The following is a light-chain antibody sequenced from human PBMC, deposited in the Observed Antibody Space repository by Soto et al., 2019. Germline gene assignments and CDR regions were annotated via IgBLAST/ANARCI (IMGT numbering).Light chain of an antibody. Sequence: EIVLTQSPGTLSLSPGERATLSCRASQSISSKFFAWYQQKPGQAPRLLIYGASARATGIPDRFSGSGSGTDITLTISRLEPEDFAVYYCQQYDASRTFGQGTKVEMK. CDR3: QQYDASRT. CDR1: QSISSKF. V-gene: IGKV3-20*01. J-gene: IGKJ1*01. CDR2: GAS.